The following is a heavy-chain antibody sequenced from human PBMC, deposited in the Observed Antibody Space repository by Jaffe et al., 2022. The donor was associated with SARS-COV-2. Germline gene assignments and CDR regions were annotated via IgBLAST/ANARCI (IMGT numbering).Heavy chain of an antibody. CDR1: GYSFTSYW. J-gene: IGHJ4*02. D-gene: IGHD6-6*01. Sequence: EVQLVQSGAEVKKPGESLKISCKVSGYSFTSYWISWVRQMPGKGLEWMGRIDPSDSYTNYSPSFQGHVTISVDKSIRTAYLQWSSLKASDTAMYYCARHQETYTSSSDLDYWGQGTLVHVSS. CDR2: IDPSDSYT. CDR3: ARHQETYTSSSDLDY. V-gene: IGHV5-10-1*03.